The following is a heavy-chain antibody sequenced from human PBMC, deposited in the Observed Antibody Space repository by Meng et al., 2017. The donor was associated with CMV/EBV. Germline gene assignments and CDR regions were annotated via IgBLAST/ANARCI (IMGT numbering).Heavy chain of an antibody. CDR1: GFTFSSYG. CDR3: AKDPRYCSSTSCEPSDY. Sequence: LSLTCAASGFTFSSYGMHWVRQAPGKGLEWVAFIRYDGSNKYYADSVKGRFTISRDNSKNTLYLQMNSLRAEDTAVYYCAKDPRYCSSTSCEPSDYWGQGTPVTVSS. D-gene: IGHD2-2*01. CDR2: IRYDGSNK. V-gene: IGHV3-30*02. J-gene: IGHJ4*02.